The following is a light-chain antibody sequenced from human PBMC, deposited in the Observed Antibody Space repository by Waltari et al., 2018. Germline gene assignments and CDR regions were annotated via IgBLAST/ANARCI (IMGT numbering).Light chain of an antibody. Sequence: QSALTQPPSVSGPPGQSVTISCPGPSSDVGGYKYVSWYQQHPGKAPKLMIYDVIKRPSGVPDRFSGSKSGNTASLTISGLQAEDEADYYCCSYAGDYTLVFGGGTKLTVL. CDR2: DVI. CDR3: CSYAGDYTLV. CDR1: SSDVGGYKY. V-gene: IGLV2-11*01. J-gene: IGLJ2*01.